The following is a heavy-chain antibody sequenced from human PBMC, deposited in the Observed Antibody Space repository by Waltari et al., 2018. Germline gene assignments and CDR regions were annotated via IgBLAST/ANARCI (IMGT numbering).Heavy chain of an antibody. CDR1: GGNFGRYA. D-gene: IGHD3-16*01. V-gene: IGHV1-69*12. J-gene: IGHJ3*02. CDR3: ARRKLGEAFDI. CDR2: TIPIFCSP. Sequence: QVQLVQSGAEVKKPGSSVRFSCRASGGNFGRYAITWVRQAPGQGLEWRGGTIPIFCSPIYAPKFHGRVSITADELTYTVYMELNSLRSDDTAIYYCARRKLGEAFDIWGQGTMVIVSS.